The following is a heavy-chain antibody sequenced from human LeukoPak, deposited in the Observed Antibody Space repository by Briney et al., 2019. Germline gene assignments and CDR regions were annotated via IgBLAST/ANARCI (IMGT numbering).Heavy chain of an antibody. Sequence: SQTLSLTCAVSGVSISSGGYSWSWIRQPPGKGLEWIGYIYHSGSTYYNPSLKSRVTISVDRSKNQFSLKLSSVTAADTAVYYCARVREHYCSGGSCYYFDYWGQGTLVTVSS. V-gene: IGHV4-30-2*01. CDR3: ARVREHYCSGGSCYYFDY. D-gene: IGHD2-15*01. J-gene: IGHJ4*02. CDR2: IYHSGST. CDR1: GVSISSGGYS.